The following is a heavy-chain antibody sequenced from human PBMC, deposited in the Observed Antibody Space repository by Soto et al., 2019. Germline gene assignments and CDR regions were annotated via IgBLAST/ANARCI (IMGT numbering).Heavy chain of an antibody. CDR3: VKGPYDILTGYYIRNWFDP. CDR2: ISSNGGST. CDR1: GFTFSSYA. V-gene: IGHV3-64D*06. D-gene: IGHD3-9*01. Sequence: QPGGSLRLSCSASGFTFSSYAMHWVRQAPGKGLEYVSAISSNGGSTYYADSVKGRFTISRDNSKNTLYLQMSSLRAEDTAVYYCVKGPYDILTGYYIRNWFDPWGQGTLVTVSS. J-gene: IGHJ5*02.